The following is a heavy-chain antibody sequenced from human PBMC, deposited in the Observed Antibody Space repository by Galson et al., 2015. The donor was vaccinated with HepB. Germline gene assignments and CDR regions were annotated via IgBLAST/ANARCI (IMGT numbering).Heavy chain of an antibody. V-gene: IGHV3-23*01. CDR2: ISGSGGST. D-gene: IGHD3-9*01. CDR3: AKDSLRYFDWLLPFDY. J-gene: IGHJ4*02. CDR1: GFTFSSYA. Sequence: SLRLSCAASGFTFSSYAMSWVRQAPGKGLEWVSAISGSGGSTYYADSVKGRFTISRDNSKNTLYLQMNSLRAEDTAVYYCAKDSLRYFDWLLPFDYWGQGTLVTVSS.